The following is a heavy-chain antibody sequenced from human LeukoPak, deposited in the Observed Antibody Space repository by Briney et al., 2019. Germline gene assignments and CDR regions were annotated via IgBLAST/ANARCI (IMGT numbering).Heavy chain of an antibody. Sequence: SETLSLTCTVSGGSISNYYWSWIRQPPGKGLEWIGYIYYSGSTYYNPSLKSRVTISVDTSKNQFSLKLSSVTAADTAVYYCARSRGYSGYDVTYWGQGTLVTVSS. J-gene: IGHJ4*02. D-gene: IGHD5-12*01. CDR1: GGSISNYY. CDR2: IYYSGST. CDR3: ARSRGYSGYDVTY. V-gene: IGHV4-59*06.